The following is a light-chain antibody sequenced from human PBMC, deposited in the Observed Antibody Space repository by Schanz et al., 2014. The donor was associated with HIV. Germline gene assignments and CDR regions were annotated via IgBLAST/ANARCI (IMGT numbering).Light chain of an antibody. CDR1: SSNFRSNA. CDR2: SNN. Sequence: QSVLTQPPSASGTPGQRVTISCSGSSSNFRSNAVNWYQQLPGTAPRLLIYSNNHRPSGVPDRFSGSQSGASASLAISGLQSEDEADFYCATWVDSLNGWVFGGGTKLTVL. J-gene: IGLJ3*02. CDR3: ATWVDSLNGWV. V-gene: IGLV1-44*01.